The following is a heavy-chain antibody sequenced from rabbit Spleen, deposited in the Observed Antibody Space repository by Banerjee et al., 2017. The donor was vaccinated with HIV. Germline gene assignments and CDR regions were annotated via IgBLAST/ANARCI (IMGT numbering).Heavy chain of an antibody. Sequence: QEPLKESGGGLVTPGGNLTLACTASGFDISSYHMCWVRQAPGKGLEWIGCISTGSGSAYYANWVKSRFTISKTSSTTVTLQMTSLTAADTATYFCARAGVYVELDLWGQGTLVTVS. D-gene: IGHD4-2*01. CDR3: ARAGVYVELDL. CDR1: GFDISSYH. CDR2: ISTGSGSA. J-gene: IGHJ3*01. V-gene: IGHV1S42*01.